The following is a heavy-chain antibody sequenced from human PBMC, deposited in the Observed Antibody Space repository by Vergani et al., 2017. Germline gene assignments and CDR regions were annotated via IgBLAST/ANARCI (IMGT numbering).Heavy chain of an antibody. J-gene: IGHJ4*02. CDR3: ARAHYYDSSGYEGFDY. V-gene: IGHV4-59*01. CDR2: IYYSGST. CDR1: GGPISSYY. Sequence: QVQLQESGPGLVKPSETLYLTCSVSGGPISSYYWRWIRPPPGKGREWIGYIYYSGSTNYNPSLKSRVTISVDTSKNQFSWKLSSVTAADTAVYYCARAHYYDSSGYEGFDYWGQGTLVTVSS. D-gene: IGHD3-22*01.